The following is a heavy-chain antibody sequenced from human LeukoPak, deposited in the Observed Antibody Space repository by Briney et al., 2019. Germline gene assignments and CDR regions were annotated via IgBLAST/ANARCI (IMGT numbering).Heavy chain of an antibody. CDR1: GFTVSSNY. Sequence: GGSLRLSCAASGFTVSSNYMSWVRQAPGKGLEWVANIKKDGSEKYYVDSVKGRFTISRDNAKTSLYLQMNSLRAEDTAVYYCARHLSGITGYTYSRGIDYWGQGTLVTVSS. D-gene: IGHD5-18*01. CDR2: IKKDGSEK. J-gene: IGHJ4*02. V-gene: IGHV3-7*01. CDR3: ARHLSGITGYTYSRGIDY.